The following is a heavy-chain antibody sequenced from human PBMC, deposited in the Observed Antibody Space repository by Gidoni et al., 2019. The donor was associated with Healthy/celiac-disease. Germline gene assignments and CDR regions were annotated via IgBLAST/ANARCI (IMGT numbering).Heavy chain of an antibody. V-gene: IGHV4-30-4*01. CDR3: ARDRPGRSAAAGFDP. J-gene: IGHJ5*02. D-gene: IGHD6-13*01. Sequence: QVQLQESGPGLVKPSQTLTLTCTVSGGSISSGDYYWSWISQPPGKGLEWIGYIYYSGSTYYNPSLKSRVTISVDTSKNQFSLKLSSVTAADTAVYYCARDRPGRSAAAGFDPWGQGTLVTVSS. CDR2: IYYSGST. CDR1: GGSISSGDYY.